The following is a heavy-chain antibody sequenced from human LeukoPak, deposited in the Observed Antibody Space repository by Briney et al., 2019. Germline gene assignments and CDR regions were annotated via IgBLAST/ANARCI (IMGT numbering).Heavy chain of an antibody. J-gene: IGHJ3*02. V-gene: IGHV3-7*01. Sequence: GGSLRLSCAAAGFTFSSYWMSWVRQAPGKGLEWVANIKQDGSEKYYVDSVKGRFAISRDNAKNSLFLQMSSLRAEDTAVYFCARDANYHVSSDYYDAFDIWGQGTMVSVSS. D-gene: IGHD3-22*01. CDR1: GFTFSSYW. CDR2: IKQDGSEK. CDR3: ARDANYHVSSDYYDAFDI.